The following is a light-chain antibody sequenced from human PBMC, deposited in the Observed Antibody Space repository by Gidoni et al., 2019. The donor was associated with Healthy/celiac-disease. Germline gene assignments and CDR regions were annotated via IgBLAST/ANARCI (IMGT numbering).Light chain of an antibody. CDR1: QSVSSSY. CDR2: GAS. CDR3: QQYGSSPSWT. V-gene: IGKV3-20*01. Sequence: EIVLTQSPGTLSLSPGERATLSCRAIQSVSSSYLAWYQQKPGQAPKHLIYGASSRATGIPDRFSGSGSGTDFTLTISRLEPEDFAVYYCQQYGSSPSWTFGQGTKVEIK. J-gene: IGKJ1*01.